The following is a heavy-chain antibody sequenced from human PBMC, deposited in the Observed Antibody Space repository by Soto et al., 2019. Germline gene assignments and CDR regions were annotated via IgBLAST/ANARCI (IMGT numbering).Heavy chain of an antibody. CDR3: AKDQTPYSSSWYSAFDI. J-gene: IGHJ3*02. CDR1: GFTFDDYA. Sequence: GGSLRLSCAASGFTFDDYAMHWVRQAPGKGLEWVSGISWNSGSIGYADSVKGRFTISRDNAKNSLYLQMNSLRAEDTALYYCAKDQTPYSSSWYSAFDIWGQGTMVTVSS. D-gene: IGHD6-13*01. CDR2: ISWNSGSI. V-gene: IGHV3-9*01.